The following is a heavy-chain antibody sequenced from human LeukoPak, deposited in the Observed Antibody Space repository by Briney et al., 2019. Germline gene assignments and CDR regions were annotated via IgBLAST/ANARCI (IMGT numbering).Heavy chain of an antibody. D-gene: IGHD4-23*01. CDR3: ASGYGGNSYDYFDY. V-gene: IGHV1-69*13. CDR2: TIPIFGTA. CDR1: GGTFSSYA. Sequence: SVEVSCKASGGTFSSYAISWVRQAPGQGLEWMGGTIPIFGTANYAQKFQGRVTITADESTSTAYMELSSLRSEDTAVYHCASGYGGNSYDYFDYWGQGTLVTVSS. J-gene: IGHJ4*02.